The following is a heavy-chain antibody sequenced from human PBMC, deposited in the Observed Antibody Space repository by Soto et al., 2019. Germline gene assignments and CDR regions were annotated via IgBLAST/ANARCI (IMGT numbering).Heavy chain of an antibody. CDR1: GGSISSGGYY. Sequence: QVQLQESGPGLVKPSQTLSLTCTVSGGSISSGGYYWSWIRQHPGKGLEWIGYIYYSGSTYYNPSLKRRVTISVDTSKNQFSLKLSSVTAADTAVYHCARGGIAAAAPPDYWGQGTLVTVSS. CDR2: IYYSGST. CDR3: ARGGIAAAAPPDY. V-gene: IGHV4-31*03. J-gene: IGHJ4*02. D-gene: IGHD6-13*01.